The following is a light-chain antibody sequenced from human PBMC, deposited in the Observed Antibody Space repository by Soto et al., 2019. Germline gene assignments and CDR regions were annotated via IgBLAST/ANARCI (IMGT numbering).Light chain of an antibody. J-gene: IGLJ2*01. CDR2: QDS. CDR1: KLGDKY. Sequence: SYELTQPPSVSVSPGQTASITCSGDKLGDKYACWYQQKPGQSPVLVIYQDSKRPSGFPERFSGSNSGNTATLTISGTQAMDEADYYCQAWDSSTVVFGGGTKLNVL. V-gene: IGLV3-1*01. CDR3: QAWDSSTVV.